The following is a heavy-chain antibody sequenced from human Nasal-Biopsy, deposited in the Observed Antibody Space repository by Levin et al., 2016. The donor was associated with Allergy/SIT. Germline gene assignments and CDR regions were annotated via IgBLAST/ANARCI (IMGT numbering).Heavy chain of an antibody. J-gene: IGHJ4*02. D-gene: IGHD3-10*01. Sequence: SGPTLVKPTQTLTLTCSISGFSLTTVGEGVGWLRQPPGKAPEWLSIIYWDETKDYRPFLESRLTVAKDSSRNQVVLTMTNMDPADTGTYFCAHRSPRGVATNYFDSWGQGILVTVSS. CDR2: IYWDETK. V-gene: IGHV2-5*02. CDR3: AHRSPRGVATNYFDS. CDR1: GFSLTTVGEG.